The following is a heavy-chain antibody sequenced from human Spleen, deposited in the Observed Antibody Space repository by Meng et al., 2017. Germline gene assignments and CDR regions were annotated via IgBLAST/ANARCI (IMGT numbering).Heavy chain of an antibody. Sequence: ASVKVSCKTSGYSFTRYNMHWVRQAPGQGLEWMGMINPSGGGTTYTQKFKGRVTMTRDTSASTVYMELSSLKSEDTAVYYCALTMNYYYFDYWGRGPLVPVSS. D-gene: IGHD1-7*01. CDR1: GYSFTRYN. J-gene: IGHJ4*02. CDR3: ALTMNYYYFDY. CDR2: INPSGGGT. V-gene: IGHV1-46*01.